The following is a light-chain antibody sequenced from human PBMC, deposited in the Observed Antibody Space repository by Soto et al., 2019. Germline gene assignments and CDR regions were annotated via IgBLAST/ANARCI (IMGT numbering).Light chain of an antibody. V-gene: IGKV1-33*01. J-gene: IGKJ3*01. Sequence: DIQMTQSPSSLSASVGDRVTITCQASQDINTYLNWYQQKPGKAPKLLIYDASNLETGVPSRFSGSRSGTDFTFTISSLQPEDFATDYCQQCGNLPPTFGPGTKVDIK. CDR1: QDINTY. CDR3: QQCGNLPPT. CDR2: DAS.